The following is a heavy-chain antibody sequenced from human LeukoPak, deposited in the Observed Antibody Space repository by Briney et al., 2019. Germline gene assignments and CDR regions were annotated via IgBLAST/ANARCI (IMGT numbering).Heavy chain of an antibody. D-gene: IGHD2-15*01. V-gene: IGHV3-21*01. CDR2: ISSSSSYI. CDR3: ASSLGYCGGGSCYDEGYFDY. CDR1: GFTFSSYS. J-gene: IGHJ4*02. Sequence: PGGSLRLSCAASGFTFSSYSMNWVRQAPGKGLEWVSSISSSSSYIYYADSVKGRFTISRDNAKNSLYLQMNSLRAEDTAVYYCASSLGYCGGGSCYDEGYFDYWGQGTLVTVSS.